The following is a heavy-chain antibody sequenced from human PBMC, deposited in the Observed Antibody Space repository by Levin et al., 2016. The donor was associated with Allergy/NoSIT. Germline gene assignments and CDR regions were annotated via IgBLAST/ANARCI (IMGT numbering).Heavy chain of an antibody. J-gene: IGHJ6*02. CDR1: GFTFSDCD. Sequence: GESLKISCAASGFTFSDCDMNWVRQAPGKGLEWVSYISGSSSHMYYAGSVKGRLTISRDNAKNSLYLQMDNLRAEDTAVYYCARDLGALARIGGMDVWGQGTTVTASS. V-gene: IGHV3-21*04. CDR3: ARDLGALARIGGMDV. CDR2: ISGSSSHM. D-gene: IGHD6-6*01.